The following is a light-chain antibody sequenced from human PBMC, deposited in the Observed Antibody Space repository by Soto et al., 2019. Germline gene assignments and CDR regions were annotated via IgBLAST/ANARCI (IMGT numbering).Light chain of an antibody. CDR1: QSISSW. J-gene: IGKJ1*01. CDR2: RAS. CDR3: QQYNSYPWT. Sequence: DIQMTQSPSTLSASVGDSVTITCRASQSISSWLAWYQKKPGKAPKLLIYRASSLQSWVPSRFSGSGSGTEFTLTISSLQPDDFATYYCQQYNSYPWTFGQGTKVDIK. V-gene: IGKV1-5*03.